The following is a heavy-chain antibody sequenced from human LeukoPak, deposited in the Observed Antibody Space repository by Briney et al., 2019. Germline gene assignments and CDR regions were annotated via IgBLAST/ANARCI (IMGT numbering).Heavy chain of an antibody. Sequence: GGSLRLSCTVSGFTFSSNSMSWVRQAPGKGLEWVSGISGNGSKTFYTRSVRGRFTISRDNSRNTVFLHLDSLRAEDSALYYCARFGDYGEYWGQGTLVTVST. CDR1: GFTFSSNS. CDR2: ISGNGSKT. CDR3: ARFGDYGEY. J-gene: IGHJ4*02. V-gene: IGHV3-23*01. D-gene: IGHD4-17*01.